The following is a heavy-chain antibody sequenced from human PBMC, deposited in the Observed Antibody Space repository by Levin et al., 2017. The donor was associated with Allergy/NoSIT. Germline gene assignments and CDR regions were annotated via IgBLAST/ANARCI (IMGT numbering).Heavy chain of an antibody. J-gene: IGHJ3*02. CDR3: ARDNIGLPGGFDI. V-gene: IGHV3-9*01. D-gene: IGHD4-23*01. Sequence: AGGSLRLSCAASGFTFDDYAMHWVRQAPGKGLEWVSGISWNSGSIGYADSVKGRFTISRDNAKNSLYLQMNSLRTEDTALYYSARDNIGLPGGFDIRGQGTMVIVSS. CDR1: GFTFDDYA. CDR2: ISWNSGSI.